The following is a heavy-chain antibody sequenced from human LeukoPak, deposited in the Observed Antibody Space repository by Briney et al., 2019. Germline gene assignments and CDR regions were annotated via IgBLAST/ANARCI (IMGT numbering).Heavy chain of an antibody. J-gene: IGHJ4*02. V-gene: IGHV4-34*01. CDR1: GGSFGGYY. CDR2: INHSGST. Sequence: SETLSLTCAVYGGSFGGYYWSWIRQPPGKGLEWIGEINHSGSTNYNPSLKSRVTISVDTSKNQLSLKLSSVTAADTAVYYCARGSRSSTSCYLNYWGQGTLVTVSS. D-gene: IGHD2-2*01. CDR3: ARGSRSSTSCYLNY.